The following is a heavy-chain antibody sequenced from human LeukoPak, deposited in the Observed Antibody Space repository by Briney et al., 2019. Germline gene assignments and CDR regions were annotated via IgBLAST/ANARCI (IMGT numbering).Heavy chain of an antibody. CDR2: IYPGDSDT. CDR3: ARYEDSFYFHY. CDR1: GYSFTTYW. Sequence: GESLKISCKASGYSFTTYWIGWVRQMPGKGLEWMGIIYPGDSDTRYSPSFQGQVTISADKSISTAYLQWSSLKASDTAMYYCARYEDSFYFHYWGQGTLVTVSS. V-gene: IGHV5-51*01. J-gene: IGHJ4*02. D-gene: IGHD3-16*01.